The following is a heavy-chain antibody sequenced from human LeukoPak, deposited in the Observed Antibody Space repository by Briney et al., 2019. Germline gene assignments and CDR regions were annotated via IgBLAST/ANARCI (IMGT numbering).Heavy chain of an antibody. D-gene: IGHD5-12*01. Sequence: ASVKVSCKASGYTLTSYYMHWVRQAPGQGLEWMGIINPSGGSTSYAQKFQGRVTMTRDTSTSTVYMELSSLRSEDTAVYYCARDTTYSGYDSSAQFWGQGTLVTVSS. CDR1: GYTLTSYY. J-gene: IGHJ4*02. V-gene: IGHV1-46*01. CDR3: ARDTTYSGYDSSAQF. CDR2: INPSGGST.